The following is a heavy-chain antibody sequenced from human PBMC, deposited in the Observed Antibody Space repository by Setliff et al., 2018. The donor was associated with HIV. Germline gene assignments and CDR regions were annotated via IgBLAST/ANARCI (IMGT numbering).Heavy chain of an antibody. D-gene: IGHD3-10*01. CDR1: GYTFTSYA. V-gene: IGHV7-4-1*02. Sequence: ASVKVSCKASGYTFTSYAMNWVRQAPGQGLEWMGWINTNTGNPTYAQGFTGRFVFSLDTSVSTAYLQISSLKAEDTAVYYCARVALPGITPLRHFDYWGQGTLVTVSS. CDR2: INTNTGNP. CDR3: ARVALPGITPLRHFDY. J-gene: IGHJ4*02.